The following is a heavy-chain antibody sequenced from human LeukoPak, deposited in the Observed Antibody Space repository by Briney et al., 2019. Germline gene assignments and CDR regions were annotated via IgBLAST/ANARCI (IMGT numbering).Heavy chain of an antibody. CDR2: INHSGST. Sequence: PSETLSLTCAVYGGSFSGYYWSWIRQPPGKGLEWIGEINHSGSTNYNPSLKSRVTISVDTSKNQFSLKLSSVTAADTAVYYCARRYSSFHVEYFDYWGQGTLVTVSS. J-gene: IGHJ4*02. V-gene: IGHV4-34*01. CDR1: GGSFSGYY. D-gene: IGHD6-19*01. CDR3: ARRYSSFHVEYFDY.